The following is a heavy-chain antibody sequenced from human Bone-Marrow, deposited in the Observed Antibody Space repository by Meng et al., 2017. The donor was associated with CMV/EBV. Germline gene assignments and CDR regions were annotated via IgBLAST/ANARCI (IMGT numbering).Heavy chain of an antibody. CDR2: IIPIFGTA. CDR1: GYTFTSYD. V-gene: IGHV1-69*05. Sequence: SVKVSCKASGYTFTSYDINWVRQATGQGLEWMGGIIPIFGTANYAQKFQGRVTITTDESTSTAYMELSSLRSEDTAVYYCARAQGYYGMDVWGQGTTVTVSS. CDR3: ARAQGYYGMDV. J-gene: IGHJ6*02.